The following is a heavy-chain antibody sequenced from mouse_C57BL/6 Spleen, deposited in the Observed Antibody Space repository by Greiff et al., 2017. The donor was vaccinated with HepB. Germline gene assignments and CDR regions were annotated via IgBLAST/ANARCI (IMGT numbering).Heavy chain of an antibody. D-gene: IGHD2-3*01. V-gene: IGHV1-76*01. CDR3: ARSYRDGYYVGFDY. CDR2: IYPGSGNT. J-gene: IGHJ2*01. Sequence: QVQLQQSGAELVRPGASVKLSCKASGYTFTDYYINWVKQRPGQGLEWIARIYPGSGNTYYNEKFKGKATLTAEKSSSTAYMQLSSLTSEDSAVYFCARSYRDGYYVGFDYWGQGTTLTVSS. CDR1: GYTFTDYY.